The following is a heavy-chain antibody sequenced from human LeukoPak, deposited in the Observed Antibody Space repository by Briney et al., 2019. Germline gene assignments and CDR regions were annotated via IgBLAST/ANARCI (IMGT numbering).Heavy chain of an antibody. CDR3: AVRYFTDAFDI. CDR1: GFTFSSYS. CDR2: ISSSGSTI. Sequence: PGGSLRLSCAASGFTFSSYSMNWVRQAPGKGLEWVSYISSSGSTIYYADSVKGRFTISRDNAKNSLYLQMNSLRAEDTAVYYCAVRYFTDAFDIWGQGTMVTVSS. J-gene: IGHJ3*02. V-gene: IGHV3-48*04. D-gene: IGHD3-9*01.